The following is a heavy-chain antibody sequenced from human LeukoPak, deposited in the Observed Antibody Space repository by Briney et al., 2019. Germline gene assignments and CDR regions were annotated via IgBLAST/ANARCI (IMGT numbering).Heavy chain of an antibody. CDR1: GYTFLSYD. J-gene: IGHJ4*02. D-gene: IGHD6-19*01. CDR2: IIPIFGTA. Sequence: SVKVSCKASGYTFLSYDINWVRQAPGQGLEWMGGIIPIFGTANYAQKFQGRVTITADESTSTAYMELSSLRSEDTAVYYCARDSSPPYSSGWYGGFDYWGQGTLVTVSS. CDR3: ARDSSPPYSSGWYGGFDY. V-gene: IGHV1-69*13.